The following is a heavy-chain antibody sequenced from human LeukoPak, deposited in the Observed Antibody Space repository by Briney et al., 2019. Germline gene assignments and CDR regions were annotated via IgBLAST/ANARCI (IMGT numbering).Heavy chain of an antibody. CDR2: ISYDGSNK. CDR3: ARASLPATIGNWFDP. D-gene: IGHD2-2*01. V-gene: IGHV3-30*04. J-gene: IGHJ5*02. CDR1: GFTFSSYA. Sequence: PGGSLRLSCAASGFTFSSYAMHWVRQAPGKGLEWVAVISYDGSNKYYADSVKGRFTISRDNSKNTLYLQMNSLRAEDTAVYYCARASLPATIGNWFDPWGQGTLVTVSS.